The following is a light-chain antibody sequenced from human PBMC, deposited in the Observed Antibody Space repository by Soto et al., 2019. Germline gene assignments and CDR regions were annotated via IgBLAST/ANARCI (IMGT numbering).Light chain of an antibody. CDR1: QSISVW. V-gene: IGKV1-5*03. CDR2: KAS. Sequence: DIQMTQSPSTLSESVFDRVTMTCLASQSISVWLAWYQQKPGKAPNLLIYKASSLHSGVPSRFSGSGSGTDFTLTISSLQPDDFATYYCQQYNLYSWTFGQGTKVDIK. J-gene: IGKJ1*01. CDR3: QQYNLYSWT.